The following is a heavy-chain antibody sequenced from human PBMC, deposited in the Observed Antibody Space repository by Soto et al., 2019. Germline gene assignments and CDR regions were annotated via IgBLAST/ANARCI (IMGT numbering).Heavy chain of an antibody. J-gene: IGHJ6*02. D-gene: IGHD6-6*01. Sequence: AAVQVSCKASGYTFTGYYMHWVRQAPGQGLEWMGWINPNSGGTNYAQKFQGRVTMTRDTSISTAYMELSRLRSDDTAVYYCARGQQPVLIRGAYYGMDVWGQGTTVTVSS. CDR3: ARGQQPVLIRGAYYGMDV. CDR2: INPNSGGT. V-gene: IGHV1-2*02. CDR1: GYTFTGYY.